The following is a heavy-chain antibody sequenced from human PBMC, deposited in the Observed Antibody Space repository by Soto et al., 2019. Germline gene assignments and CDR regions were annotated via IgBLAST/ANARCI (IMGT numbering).Heavy chain of an antibody. CDR1: GFTFRTYA. CDR3: ATSTIAGAGTSARE. CDR2: ISGSGGNK. D-gene: IGHD6-19*01. Sequence: EVQVLESGGGLVQPGGSLRLSCAASGFTFRTYAMNWVRQAPGKGLEWVSAISGSGGNKYYADSVKGRFTISRDNSKNTLYLQMNSLRAEDTAVYYCATSTIAGAGTSAREWGQGTLVTVTS. V-gene: IGHV3-23*01. J-gene: IGHJ4*02.